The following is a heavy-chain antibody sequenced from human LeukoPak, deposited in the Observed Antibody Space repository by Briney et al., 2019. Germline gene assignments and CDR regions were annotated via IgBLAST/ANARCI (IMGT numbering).Heavy chain of an antibody. V-gene: IGHV3-74*01. CDR1: GFTFSSNW. Sequence: GGSLRLSCAASGFTFSSNWMHWVRQAPGKGLVWVSHINSDGSSTSYADSVKGRFTISRDNAKNTLYLQMNSLSADDTAVYYCVRLMGSGWFDPWGQGTLVTVFS. CDR2: INSDGSST. J-gene: IGHJ5*02. CDR3: VRLMGSGWFDP. D-gene: IGHD1-26*01.